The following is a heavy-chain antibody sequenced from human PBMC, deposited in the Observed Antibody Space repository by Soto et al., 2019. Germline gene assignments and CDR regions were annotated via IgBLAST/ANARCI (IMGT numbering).Heavy chain of an antibody. CDR2: IYSGGST. CDR3: ARDPWAADY. V-gene: IGHV3-66*01. Sequence: EVQLVESGGGLVQPGGSLRLSCVASGFTVSTKYMSWVRQAPGKGLEWVSVIYSGGSTFYADSVRGRFTISRDNSKNTVTLQMNSLRAEDTAVYYCARDPWAADYWGQGTLVTVSS. J-gene: IGHJ4*02. D-gene: IGHD1-26*01. CDR1: GFTVSTKY.